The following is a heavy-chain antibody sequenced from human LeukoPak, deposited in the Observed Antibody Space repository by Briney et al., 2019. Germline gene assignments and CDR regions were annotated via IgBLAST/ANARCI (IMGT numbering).Heavy chain of an antibody. CDR3: ARGSPSNYDFWSGYFGRYYFDY. J-gene: IGHJ4*02. CDR1: GGSISSSNW. V-gene: IGHV4-4*02. D-gene: IGHD3-3*01. CDR2: IYHSGST. Sequence: SGTLSLTCAASGGSISSSNWWSWVRQPPGKGLEWIGEIYHSGSTNYNPSLKSRVTISVDKSKNQFSLKLSSVTAADTAVYYCARGSPSNYDFWSGYFGRYYFDYWGQGTLVTVSS.